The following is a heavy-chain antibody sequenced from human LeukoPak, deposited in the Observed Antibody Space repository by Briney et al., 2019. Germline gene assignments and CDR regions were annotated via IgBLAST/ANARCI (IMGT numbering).Heavy chain of an antibody. Sequence: ASVKVSCKASGYTFTNYAIHWVRQAPGQRLEWMGWINAGNGNTKYSQEFQGRVTMTRDTSASTAYMELSSLRSEDMAVYYCARDSADSGYFFDYWGQGTLVTVSS. J-gene: IGHJ4*02. CDR3: ARDSADSGYFFDY. CDR2: INAGNGNT. V-gene: IGHV1-3*03. CDR1: GYTFTNYA. D-gene: IGHD3-22*01.